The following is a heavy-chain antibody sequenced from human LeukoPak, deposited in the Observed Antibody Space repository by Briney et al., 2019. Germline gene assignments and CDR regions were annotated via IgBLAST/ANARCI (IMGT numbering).Heavy chain of an antibody. V-gene: IGHV3-23*01. Sequence: GGSLRLSCAASGFTFSSYDMHWVRQATGKGLEWVSAISGSGGSTYYADSVKGRFTISRDNSKNTLYLQMNSLRAEDTAVYYCAKDLGWLAESLFDYWGQGTLVTVSS. CDR3: AKDLGWLAESLFDY. CDR2: ISGSGGST. CDR1: GFTFSSYD. D-gene: IGHD6-19*01. J-gene: IGHJ4*02.